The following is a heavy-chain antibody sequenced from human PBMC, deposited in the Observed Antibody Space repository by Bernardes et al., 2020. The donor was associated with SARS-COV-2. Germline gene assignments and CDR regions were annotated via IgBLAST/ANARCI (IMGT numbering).Heavy chain of an antibody. CDR1: GFTFSSYA. Sequence: GGSLRLSCAASGFTFSSYAMSWVRQAPGKGLEWVSAISGSGGSTYYADSVKGRFTISRDNSKNTLYLQMNSLRAEDTAVYYCAKDPDYDFWSGYSGEWVYWGQGTLVTVSS. D-gene: IGHD3-3*01. V-gene: IGHV3-23*01. CDR3: AKDPDYDFWSGYSGEWVY. J-gene: IGHJ4*02. CDR2: ISGSGGST.